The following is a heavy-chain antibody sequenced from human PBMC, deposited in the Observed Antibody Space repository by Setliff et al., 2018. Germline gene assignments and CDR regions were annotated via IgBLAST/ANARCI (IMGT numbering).Heavy chain of an antibody. J-gene: IGHJ5*02. Sequence: NPSETLSLTCTVSGGSISSHYWSWIRQPPGKGLEWIGYIYYSGSTNYNPSLKSRVTISVDTSKNQFSLKLSSVTAADTAVYYCARGIGGYCSSMSCSNESWPWGQGTLVTVSS. CDR1: GGSISSHY. D-gene: IGHD2-2*01. CDR2: IYYSGST. CDR3: ARGIGGYCSSMSCSNESWP. V-gene: IGHV4-59*11.